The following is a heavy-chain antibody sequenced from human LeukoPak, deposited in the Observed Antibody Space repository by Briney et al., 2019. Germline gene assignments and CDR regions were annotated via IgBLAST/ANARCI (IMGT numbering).Heavy chain of an antibody. Sequence: QPGGSLRLSCAASGFTFSSSGMHWVRQAPGKGLEWVAFISYDGSNRYYADSAKGRFTISRDNSKNTLYLQMNSLRAEDTAVHYCAKETRGSYSDYWGQGTLVTVSS. CDR1: GFTFSSSG. CDR3: AKETRGSYSDY. V-gene: IGHV3-30*02. D-gene: IGHD5-12*01. CDR2: ISYDGSNR. J-gene: IGHJ4*02.